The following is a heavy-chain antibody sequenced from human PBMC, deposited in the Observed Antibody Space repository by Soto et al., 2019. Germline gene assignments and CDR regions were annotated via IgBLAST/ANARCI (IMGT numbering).Heavy chain of an antibody. CDR3: TRDASRDSSARGWFDP. CDR2: VTANGGRT. CDR1: GLTFSVYA. V-gene: IGHV3-23*01. D-gene: IGHD6-13*01. Sequence: GGSLRLSCAATGLTFSVYAMTWVRQAPGKGLEWVSAVTANGGRTYSADSVKGRFTIYRDNSKNTLFLQMNSLRAEDTAVYYCTRDASRDSSARGWFDPWGRGTLVTVSS. J-gene: IGHJ5*02.